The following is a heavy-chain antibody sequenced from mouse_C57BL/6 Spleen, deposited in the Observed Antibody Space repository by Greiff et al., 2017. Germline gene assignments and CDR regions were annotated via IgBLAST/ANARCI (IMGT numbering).Heavy chain of an antibody. CDR2: IGPNSGGT. V-gene: IGHV1-72*01. CDR3: ARSGYYGGRDFDY. Sequence: QVQLQQPGAELVKPGASVKLSCKASGYTFTSYWMHWVKQRPGRGLEWIGRIGPNSGGTKYNEKFKSKATLTVDKTSSTAYMQISRLTSEDSAVYYCARSGYYGGRDFDYWGQGTTLTVSS. CDR1: GYTFTSYW. D-gene: IGHD1-1*01. J-gene: IGHJ2*01.